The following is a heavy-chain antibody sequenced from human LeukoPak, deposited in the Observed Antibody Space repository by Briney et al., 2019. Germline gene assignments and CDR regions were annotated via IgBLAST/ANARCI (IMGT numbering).Heavy chain of an antibody. CDR3: ARDFGWGAFDI. V-gene: IGHV4-59*01. J-gene: IGHJ3*02. CDR2: IYYSGST. CDR1: GGSISTYY. Sequence: SETLSLTCTVSGGSISTYYWSWIRQPPGKGLEWIGYIYYSGSTNYNPSLKSRVTISVDTSKNQFSLKLSSVIAADTAMYYCARDFGWGAFDIWGQGTMVTVSS. D-gene: IGHD7-27*01.